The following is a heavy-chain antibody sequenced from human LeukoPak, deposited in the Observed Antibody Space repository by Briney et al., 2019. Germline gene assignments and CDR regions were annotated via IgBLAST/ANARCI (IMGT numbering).Heavy chain of an antibody. CDR2: MNPNSGNT. Sequence: ASVKVSCKASGYTFTSYDINWVRQATGQGLEWMGWMNPNSGNTGYAQKFQGRVTMTRNTSISTAYMELSSLRSEDTAVYYCARVGYSGSYFFDRSDVEPPDYWGQGTLVTVSS. CDR1: GYTFTSYD. D-gene: IGHD1-26*01. J-gene: IGHJ4*02. CDR3: ARVGYSGSYFFDRSDVEPPDY. V-gene: IGHV1-8*01.